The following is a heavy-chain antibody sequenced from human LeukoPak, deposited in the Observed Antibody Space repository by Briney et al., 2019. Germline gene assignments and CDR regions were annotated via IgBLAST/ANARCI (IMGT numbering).Heavy chain of an antibody. Sequence: SETLSLTCTISGGSITNDYWNWIRQSSGKQLEWIGSIHYSGTINYSPSLKSRITISLDTSKNQFSLKLSSVTAADTAMYYCATSYDHGWLIGSWGQGTLVTVSS. CDR1: GGSITNDY. J-gene: IGHJ4*02. CDR2: IHYSGTI. V-gene: IGHV4-59*01. D-gene: IGHD3-16*01. CDR3: ATSYDHGWLIGS.